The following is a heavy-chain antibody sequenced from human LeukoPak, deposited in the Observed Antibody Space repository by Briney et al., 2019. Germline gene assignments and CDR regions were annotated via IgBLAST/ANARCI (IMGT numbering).Heavy chain of an antibody. CDR3: ARDPHYGALDY. J-gene: IGHJ4*02. D-gene: IGHD4-17*01. Sequence: PGGSLRLSCVASGFTFFSSWMSWVRQAPGKGLEWVAYMSADGSQILYVDSVEGRFTVSRDNAKNSLYLQMNTLRDEDTAIYYCARDPHYGALDYWGQGTLVSVSS. V-gene: IGHV3-7*01. CDR1: GFTFFSSW. CDR2: MSADGSQI.